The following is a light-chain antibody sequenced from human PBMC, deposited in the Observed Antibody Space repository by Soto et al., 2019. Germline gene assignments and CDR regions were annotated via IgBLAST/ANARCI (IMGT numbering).Light chain of an antibody. V-gene: IGKV3-20*01. CDR1: QSVRSY. Sequence: ESMLTQSPATLSLSPGERATLSCRASQSVRSYLAWYQQKPGQAPRRLIFGASIRATGILDRFSGSGSGTDCTLTISRLEPEEFAVYYCQQYGSSPTTFGQGSMV. CDR3: QQYGSSPTT. J-gene: IGKJ1*01. CDR2: GAS.